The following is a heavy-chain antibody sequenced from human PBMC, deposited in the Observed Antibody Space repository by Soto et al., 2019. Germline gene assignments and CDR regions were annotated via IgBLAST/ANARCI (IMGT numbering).Heavy chain of an antibody. CDR2: IKKDGSEK. Sequence: GGSLRLSCAASGFTFSSYWMSWVRQAPGKGLEWVDNIKKDGSEKYYVDSVKGRFTISRDNAKNSLYLQMNSLRAEDTAVYYCARSPYCGGDCYFNWFDPWGQGTLVTVPS. V-gene: IGHV3-7*03. D-gene: IGHD2-21*02. CDR3: ARSPYCGGDCYFNWFDP. CDR1: GFTFSSYW. J-gene: IGHJ5*02.